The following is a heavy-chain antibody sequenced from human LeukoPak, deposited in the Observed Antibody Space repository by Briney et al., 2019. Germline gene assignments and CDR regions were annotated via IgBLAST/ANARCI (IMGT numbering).Heavy chain of an antibody. CDR2: ISSSGNTI. J-gene: IGHJ6*02. CDR1: GFTFSSYE. D-gene: IGHD2-15*01. V-gene: IGHV3-48*03. Sequence: GGSLRLSCAASGFTFSSYEMNWVRQAPGKGLEWVSYISSSGNTIHYADALKGRFSISRDNAKNSLYLQMNSLRAEDTAVYYCAREGRTYGMDVWGQGTTVTVSS. CDR3: AREGRTYGMDV.